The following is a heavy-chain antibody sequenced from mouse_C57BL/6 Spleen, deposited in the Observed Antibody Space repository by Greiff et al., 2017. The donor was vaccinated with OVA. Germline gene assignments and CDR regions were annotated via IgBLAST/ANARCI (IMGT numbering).Heavy chain of an antibody. V-gene: IGHV1-82*01. D-gene: IGHD3-2*02. CDR3: ASDSSGYGFAY. J-gene: IGHJ3*01. CDR1: GYAFSSSW. Sequence: VQGVESGPELVKPGASVKISCKASGYAFSSSWMNWVKQRPGKGLEWIGRIYPGDGDTNYNGKFKGKATLTADKSSSTAYMQLSSLTSEDSAVYFCASDSSGYGFAYWGQGTLVTVSA. CDR2: IYPGDGDT.